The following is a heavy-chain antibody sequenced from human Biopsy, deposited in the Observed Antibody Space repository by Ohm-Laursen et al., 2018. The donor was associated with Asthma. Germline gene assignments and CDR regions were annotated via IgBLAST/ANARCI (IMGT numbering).Heavy chain of an antibody. CDR3: ARCQVGYSSGWSLLLKKIYYSGMDV. J-gene: IGHJ6*02. CDR1: GGTISNFA. V-gene: IGHV1-69*13. Sequence: SVKVSCKAPGGTISNFAISWVRQAPGQGLEWLGGIMTVFGTTNYAQKFQGRVTITADESTSTAYMEVTSLRSEDTAIYYCARCQVGYSSGWSLLLKKIYYSGMDVWGQGTAVTVSS. CDR2: IMTVFGTT. D-gene: IGHD6-19*01.